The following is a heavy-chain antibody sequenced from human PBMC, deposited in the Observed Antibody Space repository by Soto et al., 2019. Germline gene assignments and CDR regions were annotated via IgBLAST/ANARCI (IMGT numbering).Heavy chain of an antibody. CDR2: IIPIFGTA. CDR3: ARNSRNCRGGSCYFLPGIDY. V-gene: IGHV1-69*12. D-gene: IGHD2-15*01. Sequence: QVQLVQSGAEVKKPGSSVKVSCKASGGTFSSYAISWVRQAPGQGLEWMGGIIPIFGTANYAQKFQGRVTITADESTSTAYMELSSRRSEDMAVYYCARNSRNCRGGSCYFLPGIDYWGQGTLVTVSS. CDR1: GGTFSSYA. J-gene: IGHJ4*02.